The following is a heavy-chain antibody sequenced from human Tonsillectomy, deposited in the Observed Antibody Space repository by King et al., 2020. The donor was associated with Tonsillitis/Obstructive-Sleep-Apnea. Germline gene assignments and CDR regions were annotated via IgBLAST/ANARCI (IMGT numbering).Heavy chain of an antibody. V-gene: IGHV5-51*01. J-gene: IGHJ4*02. CDR1: GYKFTNFW. CDR3: ARQVAGFYFFDH. CDR2: IYPGDSDT. Sequence: QLVQSGAEVKKPGASLKISCKVSGYKFTNFWIGWVRQMPGKGLEWMGLIYPGDSDTRYSPSFQGQVTISVDKSIGTAYLQWSGLKASDTATYYCARQVAGFYFFDHWGQGTLVTVSS. D-gene: IGHD1-1*01.